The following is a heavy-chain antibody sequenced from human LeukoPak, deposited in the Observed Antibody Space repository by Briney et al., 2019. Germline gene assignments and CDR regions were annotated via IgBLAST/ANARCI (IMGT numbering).Heavy chain of an antibody. J-gene: IGHJ6*03. CDR1: GFTFSDYY. CDR2: ISSSGSTI. CDR3: ARGSGGSGSYSYYYYYYYMDV. Sequence: PGGSLRLSCAASGFTFSDYYMSWIRQAPGKGLEWVSYISSSGSTIYYADSVKGRFTISRDNAKNSLYLQMNSLRAEDTAVYYCARGSGGSGSYSYYYYYYYMDVWGKGTTVTVSS. V-gene: IGHV3-11*04. D-gene: IGHD3-10*01.